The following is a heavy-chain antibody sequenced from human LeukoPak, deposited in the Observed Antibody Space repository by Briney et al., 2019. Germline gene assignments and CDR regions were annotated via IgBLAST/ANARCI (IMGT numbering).Heavy chain of an antibody. Sequence: PSETLSLTCAVYGGSFSGYYWSWIRQPPGKGQEWIGEINHSGSTNYNPSLKSRVTISVDTSKNQFSLKLSSVTASDTPVHYCARFSTTVANSEFDYWGQGTLVTVSS. CDR3: ARFSTTVANSEFDY. CDR1: GGSFSGYY. J-gene: IGHJ4*02. V-gene: IGHV4-34*01. CDR2: INHSGST. D-gene: IGHD4-23*01.